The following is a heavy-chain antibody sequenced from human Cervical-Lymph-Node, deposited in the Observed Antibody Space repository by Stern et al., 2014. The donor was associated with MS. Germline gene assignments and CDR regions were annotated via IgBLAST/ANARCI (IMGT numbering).Heavy chain of an antibody. D-gene: IGHD1-26*01. V-gene: IGHV3-11*01. CDR3: ARDLSEDYFDY. Sequence: VQLEESGAGLVKPGGSLRLSCAVSGFTFSAYYMSWIRQAPGPGLDLVSYISSSGSTIYYADSVKGRFTISRDNAKNSLYLQMNSLRAEDTAVYYCARDLSEDYFDYWGQGTLVTVSS. J-gene: IGHJ4*02. CDR2: ISSSGSTI. CDR1: GFTFSAYY.